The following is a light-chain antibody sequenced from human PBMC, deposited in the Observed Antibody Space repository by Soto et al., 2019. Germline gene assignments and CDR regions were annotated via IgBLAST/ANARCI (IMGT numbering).Light chain of an antibody. Sequence: QSVLTQTASVSGSPGQSITISCAGTSTDVGEYKYVSWYQLHPGKAPKLIIYEDTNRPSGVSDRFSGSKSGNTASLTISGLQAEDEADYYCFSYTSSSTRVFGTGTKVTVL. CDR3: FSYTSSSTRV. CDR1: STDVGEYKY. CDR2: EDT. J-gene: IGLJ1*01. V-gene: IGLV2-14*01.